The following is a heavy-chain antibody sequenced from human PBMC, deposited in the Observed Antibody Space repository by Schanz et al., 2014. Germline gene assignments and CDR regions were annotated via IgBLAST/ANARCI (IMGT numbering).Heavy chain of an antibody. CDR2: IWSDGSGK. Sequence: QAQLMESGGGVVQPGTSLILSCSVSGFSLNTYGIHWFRQPAGKGLEWVAVIWSDGSGKYYADSVKGRFTISRDNAKNSLYLQMNSLRAEDTAVYYCAKDSTHIDIVLVPTAIDYWGQGTLVTVSS. J-gene: IGHJ4*02. CDR3: AKDSTHIDIVLVPTAIDY. V-gene: IGHV3-33*03. CDR1: GFSLNTYG. D-gene: IGHD2-2*01.